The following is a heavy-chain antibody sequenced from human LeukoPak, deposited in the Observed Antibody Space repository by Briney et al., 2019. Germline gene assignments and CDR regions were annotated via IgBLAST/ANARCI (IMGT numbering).Heavy chain of an antibody. Sequence: PGGSLRLSCAASGFXFSSYAISWVRQGPGKGLEWVSVISGSGGSTYYADSVKGRFTISRDNSKNTLYLQMNSLRAEDTAVYYCAKGQDYSNYYYFDYWGQGTLVTVSS. CDR2: ISGSGGST. CDR1: GFXFSSYA. J-gene: IGHJ4*02. D-gene: IGHD4-11*01. V-gene: IGHV3-23*01. CDR3: AKGQDYSNYYYFDY.